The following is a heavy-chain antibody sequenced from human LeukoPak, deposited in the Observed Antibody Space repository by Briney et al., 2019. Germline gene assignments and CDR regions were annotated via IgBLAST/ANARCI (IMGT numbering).Heavy chain of an antibody. Sequence: SVKVSCKASGGTFSSYAISWVRQAPGQGLEWMGGIIPIFGTANYAQKFQGRVTITTDESTSTAYMELSSLRSEDTAVYYCARDPVTDFWSANWGLPDGVDPWGQGTLVTVSS. CDR2: IIPIFGTA. CDR3: ARDPVTDFWSANWGLPDGVDP. V-gene: IGHV1-69*05. D-gene: IGHD3-3*01. J-gene: IGHJ5*02. CDR1: GGTFSSYA.